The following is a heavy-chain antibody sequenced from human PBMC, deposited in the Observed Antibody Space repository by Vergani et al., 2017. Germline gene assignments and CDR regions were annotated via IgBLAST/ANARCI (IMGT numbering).Heavy chain of an antibody. CDR3: VRVLVAGVRVGYFDY. CDR1: GGTFSSYA. V-gene: IGHV1-69*01. CDR2: IIPIFGTA. J-gene: IGHJ4*02. D-gene: IGHD2-2*01. Sequence: QVQLVQSGAEVKKPGSSVKVSCKASGGTFSSYAISWVRQAPGQGLEWMGGIIPIFGTANYAQKFQGRVTITADESTSTAYMELSSLRSEDTAVYYCVRVLVAGVRVGYFDYWGQGTLVTVSS.